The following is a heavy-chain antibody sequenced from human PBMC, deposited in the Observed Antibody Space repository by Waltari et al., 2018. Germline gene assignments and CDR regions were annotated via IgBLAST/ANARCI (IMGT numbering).Heavy chain of an antibody. V-gene: IGHV3-30*18. CDR2: ICYDGSNK. CDR1: GFTFSSYG. J-gene: IGHJ4*02. CDR3: AKAAGTTVSRFDY. Sequence: QVQLVESGGGVVQPGRSLRLSCAASGFTFSSYGMHWVRQAPGKGLEWVAVICYDGSNKYYADSVKGRFTISRDNSKNTLYLQMNSLRAEDTAMYYCAKAAGTTVSRFDYWGQGTLVTVSS. D-gene: IGHD1-7*01.